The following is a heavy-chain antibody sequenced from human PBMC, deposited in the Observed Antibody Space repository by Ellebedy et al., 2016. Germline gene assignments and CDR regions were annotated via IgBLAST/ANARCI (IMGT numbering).Heavy chain of an antibody. CDR2: ISAYNGNT. Sequence: ASVKVSCXASGYTFTSYGISWVRQAPGQGLEWMGWISAYNGNTNYAQKLQGRVTMTTDTSTSTAYMELRSLRSDDTAVYYCARVYPSRGVVNWFDPWGQGTLVTVSS. V-gene: IGHV1-18*01. J-gene: IGHJ5*02. D-gene: IGHD3-10*01. CDR1: GYTFTSYG. CDR3: ARVYPSRGVVNWFDP.